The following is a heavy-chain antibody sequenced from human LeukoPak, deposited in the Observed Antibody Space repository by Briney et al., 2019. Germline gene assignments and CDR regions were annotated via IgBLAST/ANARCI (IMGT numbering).Heavy chain of an antibody. D-gene: IGHD6-19*01. V-gene: IGHV4-39*01. CDR1: GGSISSSSYY. CDR2: IYYSGST. CDR3: AKSVQWDFDY. J-gene: IGHJ4*02. Sequence: SETLSLTCTVSGGSISSSSYYWGWIRQPPGKGLEWLGSIYYSGSTYYNPSLKSRVTISVDTSKNQFSLKLSSVAAADTAVYYCAKSVQWDFDYWGQGTLVTVSS.